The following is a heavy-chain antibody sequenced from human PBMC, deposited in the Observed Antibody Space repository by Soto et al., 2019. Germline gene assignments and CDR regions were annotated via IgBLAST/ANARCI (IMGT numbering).Heavy chain of an antibody. CDR3: AREQLVANGMDV. D-gene: IGHD1-1*01. Sequence: QVQLQESGPGLVKPSETLSLTCTVPGVSISSYYWNWIRKPPGKGLEWIGYIHHSGTTTYTPSLKSRVTISVDTSKNQFSLKLSSVTAADTAVYYCAREQLVANGMDVWGQGTTVTVSS. CDR2: IHHSGTT. J-gene: IGHJ6*02. CDR1: GVSISSYY. V-gene: IGHV4-59*01.